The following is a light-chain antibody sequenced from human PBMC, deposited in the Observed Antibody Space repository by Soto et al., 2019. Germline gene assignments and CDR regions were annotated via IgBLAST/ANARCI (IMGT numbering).Light chain of an antibody. J-gene: IGKJ5*01. CDR3: QQYSSSPSIT. CDR2: GAS. CDR1: QSVSSGY. V-gene: IGKV3-20*01. Sequence: EIVLTQSPGTLSLSPGERATLSCRASQSVSSGYLAWYQQKPGQAPGLLIYGASTRATGIPDRFSGSGSGTDFTLTISRLEPEDFAVYYCQQYSSSPSITFGQGTRLEIK.